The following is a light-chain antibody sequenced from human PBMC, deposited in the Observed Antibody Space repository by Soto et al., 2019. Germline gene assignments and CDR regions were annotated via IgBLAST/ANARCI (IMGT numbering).Light chain of an antibody. V-gene: IGKV3-15*01. J-gene: IGKJ2*01. CDR3: QQYNNWPLYT. CDR1: QGVGSN. Sequence: EIVMTQSPGTLSVSPGERATLSCRASQGVGSNLAWYQQRPGQAPRLLIYAASTRATAIPARFTGRGSGTEFTLTISSLQSEDFAVYFCQQYNNWPLYTFGQGTKLEI. CDR2: AAS.